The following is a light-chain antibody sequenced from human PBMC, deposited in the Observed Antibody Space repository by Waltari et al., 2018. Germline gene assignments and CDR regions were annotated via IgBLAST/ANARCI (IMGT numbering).Light chain of an antibody. V-gene: IGLV2-23*01. J-gene: IGLJ2*01. CDR1: SSDVGSSRF. CDR2: GGS. CDR3: CSYAGSSPHVV. Sequence: QSALTQPASVSRSPGQSITISCTANSSDVGSSRFVSWYHQHPGKAPKLMIYGGSQRPSGISNRFSGSKSGNTASLTISGLRAEDEADYYCCSYAGSSPHVVFGGGTKLTVL.